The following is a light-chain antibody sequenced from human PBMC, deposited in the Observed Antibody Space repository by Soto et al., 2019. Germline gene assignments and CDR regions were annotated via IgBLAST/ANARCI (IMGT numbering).Light chain of an antibody. CDR1: QSVSSN. J-gene: IGKJ2*01. Sequence: EIVMTQSPATLSVSPGERATLSCRASQSVSSNLAWYQQKPGQAPRLLIYGASTRATSIPARFSGSGSGTEFTLTLSSLQSEDFAVYYCQQYNNWPLYTFGQGTKLEIK. CDR3: QQYNNWPLYT. V-gene: IGKV3-15*01. CDR2: GAS.